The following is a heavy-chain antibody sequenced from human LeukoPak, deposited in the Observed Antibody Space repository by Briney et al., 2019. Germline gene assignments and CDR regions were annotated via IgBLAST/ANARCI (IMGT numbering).Heavy chain of an antibody. V-gene: IGHV3-74*01. CDR1: GFTFSSYW. J-gene: IGHJ5*02. D-gene: IGHD5-18*01. Sequence: GGSLRLSCAASGFTFSSYWMHWVRQVPGKGLVWVSRINPGGSSTAYADSVKGRFTISRDNAKNTLYLQMDSLRAEDTAVYYCARAKGYSYVWFDPWGQGTLVTVSS. CDR2: INPGGSST. CDR3: ARAKGYSYVWFDP.